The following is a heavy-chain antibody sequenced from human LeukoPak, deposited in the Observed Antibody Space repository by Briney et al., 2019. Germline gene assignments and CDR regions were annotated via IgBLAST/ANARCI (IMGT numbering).Heavy chain of an antibody. D-gene: IGHD5-18*01. Sequence: GGSLRLSCAASGFTFSSYWMHWVRQAPGKGLVWVSRINSDGSSTSYADSVKGRFTTSRDNAKNTLYLQMNSLRAEDTAVYYCARGGRYSYASFDYWGQGTLVTVSS. J-gene: IGHJ4*02. CDR2: INSDGSST. CDR1: GFTFSSYW. CDR3: ARGGRYSYASFDY. V-gene: IGHV3-74*01.